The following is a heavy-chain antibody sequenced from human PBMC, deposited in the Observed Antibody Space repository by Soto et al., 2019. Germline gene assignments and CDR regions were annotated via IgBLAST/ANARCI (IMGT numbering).Heavy chain of an antibody. Sequence: EVQLLESGGGLVQPGGSLTLSCAASGFTFSNYAMSWVRQAPGKGLEWVSAISGGGISTYYADSVRGRFTISRDNARNTLYLRMNRLRDADTALYYRGRVAIIMVRGTNNWVDTWGQGTVVTVSS. CDR1: GFTFSNYA. D-gene: IGHD3-10*01. V-gene: IGHV3-23*01. CDR2: ISGGGIST. J-gene: IGHJ5*02. CDR3: GRVAIIMVRGTNNWVDT.